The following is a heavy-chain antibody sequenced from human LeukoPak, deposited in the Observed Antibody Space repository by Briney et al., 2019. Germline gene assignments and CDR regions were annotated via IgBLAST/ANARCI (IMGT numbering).Heavy chain of an antibody. D-gene: IGHD3-22*01. J-gene: IGHJ4*02. Sequence: GGSLRLSCAASGFTFSSYSMNWVRQAPGKGLEWVSSISSSSSYIYYADSVKGRFTISRDNAKNSLYLQMNSLRAEDTAVYYCATLNYYDSSGYYYTPRAGADYWGQGTLVTVSS. CDR2: ISSSSSYI. CDR3: ATLNYYDSSGYYYTPRAGADY. CDR1: GFTFSSYS. V-gene: IGHV3-21*01.